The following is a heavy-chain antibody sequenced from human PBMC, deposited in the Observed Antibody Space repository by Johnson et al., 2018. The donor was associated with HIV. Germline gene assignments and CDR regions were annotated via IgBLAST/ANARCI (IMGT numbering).Heavy chain of an antibody. V-gene: IGHV3-74*02. CDR1: GFTFSSYW. Sequence: EMQLVESGGGLVQPGGSLRLSCAASGFTFSSYWMHWVRQAPGKGLVWVSRINSDGSSTSYADSVKGRFTISRDNAKNTLYLQMNSLRAEDTAVYYCARAPSRLRYFDWSEDAFDIWCQGTMVTVSS. CDR3: ARAPSRLRYFDWSEDAFDI. CDR2: INSDGSST. D-gene: IGHD3-9*01. J-gene: IGHJ3*02.